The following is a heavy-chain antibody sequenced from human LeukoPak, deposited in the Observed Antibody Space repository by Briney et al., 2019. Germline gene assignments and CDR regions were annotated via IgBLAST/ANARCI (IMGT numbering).Heavy chain of an antibody. J-gene: IGHJ4*02. CDR3: ARWSIAAAGRFGY. D-gene: IGHD6-13*01. V-gene: IGHV4-61*08. CDR1: GGSVSSVGSY. Sequence: SETLSLTCTVSGGSVSSVGSYWSWIRQPPGKGLEWIGYISYTGSTTNCNPSLKRRVTISVDTPKNQFSLKLSSVTAADTAVYYCARWSIAAAGRFGYWGQGTLVTVSS. CDR2: ISYTGSTT.